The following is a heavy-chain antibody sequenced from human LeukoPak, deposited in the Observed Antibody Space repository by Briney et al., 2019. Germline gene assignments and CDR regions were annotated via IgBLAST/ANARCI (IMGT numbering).Heavy chain of an antibody. CDR2: IYYSGST. D-gene: IGHD3-22*01. CDR3: ARESYYDSSGYLERASVSRPYFQH. V-gene: IGHV4-59*01. Sequence: PSETLSLTCTVSGGSISSYYWSWIRQPPGKGLEWIGYIYYSGSTNYNPSLKSRVTISVDTSKNQFSLKLSSVTAADTAVYYCARESYYDSSGYLERASVSRPYFQHWGQGTLVTVPS. J-gene: IGHJ1*01. CDR1: GGSISSYY.